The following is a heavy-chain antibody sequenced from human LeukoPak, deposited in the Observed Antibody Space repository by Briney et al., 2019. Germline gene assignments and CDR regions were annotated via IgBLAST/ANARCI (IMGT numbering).Heavy chain of an antibody. V-gene: IGHV3-23*01. CDR3: AKAYAFVGANYFDY. CDR1: GFTFSSYA. CDR2: IGDTT. D-gene: IGHD1-26*01. Sequence: GGSLRLSCAASGFTFSSYAMSWVRQAPGKGLEWVSAIGDTTYYADSVKGRFTISRDNSKNTLYLQMNNLRAEDAAIYYCAKAYAFVGANYFDYWGQGTLVTVSS. J-gene: IGHJ4*02.